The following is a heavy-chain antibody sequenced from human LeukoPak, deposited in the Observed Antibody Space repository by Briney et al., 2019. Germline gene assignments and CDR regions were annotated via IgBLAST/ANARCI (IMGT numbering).Heavy chain of an antibody. J-gene: IGHJ3*02. Sequence: SVKVSCKASGGTFSSYAISWVRQAPGQGLEWMGGIIPIFGTTNYAQKFQGRVTITADESTSTAYMELSSLRSEDTAVYYCARALEKGDAFDIWGQGTMVTVSS. V-gene: IGHV1-69*13. CDR3: ARALEKGDAFDI. CDR1: GGTFSSYA. CDR2: IIPIFGTT. D-gene: IGHD1-1*01.